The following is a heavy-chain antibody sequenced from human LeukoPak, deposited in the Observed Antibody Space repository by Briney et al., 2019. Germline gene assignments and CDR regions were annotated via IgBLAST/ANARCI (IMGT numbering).Heavy chain of an antibody. V-gene: IGHV3-30*04. CDR3: ARMPQSNYYYYYGMDV. D-gene: IGHD2-2*01. CDR1: GFTFSSYA. J-gene: IGHJ6*02. Sequence: GGSLRLSCAASGFTFSSYAMHWVRQAPGKGLEWVAVISYDGSNKYYADSVKGRFTISRDNSKNTLYLQMNSLRAEDTAVYYCARMPQSNYYYYYGMDVWGQGTTVTVSS. CDR2: ISYDGSNK.